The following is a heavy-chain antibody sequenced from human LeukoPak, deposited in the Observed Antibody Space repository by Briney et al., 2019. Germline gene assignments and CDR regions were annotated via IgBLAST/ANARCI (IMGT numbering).Heavy chain of an antibody. V-gene: IGHV3-33*01. CDR3: ARGRLVRGVKGYYFDY. CDR1: GFTFSSYG. CDR2: IWYDGSNK. Sequence: PGRSLRLSCAASGFTFSSYGMHWVRQAPGKGLEWVAVIWYDGSNKYYADSVKGRFTISRDKAKNSLYLQMNSLRAEDTAVYYCARGRLVRGVKGYYFDYWGQGTLVTVSS. J-gene: IGHJ4*02. D-gene: IGHD3-10*01.